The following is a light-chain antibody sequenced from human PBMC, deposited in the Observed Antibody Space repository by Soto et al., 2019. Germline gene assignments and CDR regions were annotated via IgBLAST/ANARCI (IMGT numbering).Light chain of an antibody. CDR2: KAS. V-gene: IGKV1-5*03. J-gene: IGKJ1*01. Sequence: EIRMTQSPSTLSGSVGDRVNIXCRASQTISSWLAWYQQKPGKAPKLLIYKASTLKSGGPSRFSGSGSVTEFTRTISSLQPDDFATYYGQHYNGYSEAFGQGTKVDI. CDR1: QTISSW. CDR3: QHYNGYSEA.